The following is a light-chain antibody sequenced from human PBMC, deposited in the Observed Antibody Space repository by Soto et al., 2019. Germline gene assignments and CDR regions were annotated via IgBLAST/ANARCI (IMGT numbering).Light chain of an antibody. J-gene: IGKJ2*01. CDR3: QQYNDSFPYT. CDR1: QSISTY. CDR2: DAS. V-gene: IGKV1-39*01. Sequence: DIQMTQSPSSLSASVGNRVTITCRASQSISTYLNWYQKKPGKAPNLLIYDASRLQSGVPSRFSGSRSGTEFTLTVSRLQPDDFATYYCQQYNDSFPYTFGQGTKVDIK.